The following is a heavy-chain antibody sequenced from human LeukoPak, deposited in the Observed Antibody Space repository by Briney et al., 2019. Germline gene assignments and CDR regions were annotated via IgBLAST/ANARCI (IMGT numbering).Heavy chain of an antibody. CDR2: IYYSGST. V-gene: IGHV4-34*01. J-gene: IGHJ4*02. D-gene: IGHD6-19*01. CDR3: VTAAVAVDY. CDR1: GGSFSGYY. Sequence: SETLSLTCAVYGGSFSGYYWGWIRQPPGKGLEWIGSIYYSGSTYYNPSLKSRVTISVDKSKNQFSLKLTSVTAADTAVYYCVTAAVAVDYWGQGTLVTVSS.